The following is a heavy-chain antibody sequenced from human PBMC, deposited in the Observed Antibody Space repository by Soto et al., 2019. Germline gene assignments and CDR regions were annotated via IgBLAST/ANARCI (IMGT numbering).Heavy chain of an antibody. J-gene: IGHJ4*02. V-gene: IGHV5-51*01. Sequence: PGESLKISCKGSGYSFTNYWIGWVRQMPGKGLEWMGIIYPGDSDTRYSPSLQGQVTISADKSISTAYLQWSSLKASDTAMYYCARCYGSGSYYTPFDYWGQGTLVTVSS. CDR2: IYPGDSDT. CDR1: GYSFTNYW. D-gene: IGHD3-10*01. CDR3: ARCYGSGSYYTPFDY.